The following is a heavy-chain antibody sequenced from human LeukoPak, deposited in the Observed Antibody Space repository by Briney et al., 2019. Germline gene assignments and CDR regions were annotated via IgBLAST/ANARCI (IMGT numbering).Heavy chain of an antibody. CDR3: ARDCGCSSTSCYAGWFDP. Sequence: ASVEVSCKASGYTFTGYYMHWVRQAPGQGLEWMGWINPNSGGTNYAQKFQGRVTMTRDTSISTAYMELSRLRSDDTAVYYCARDCGCSSTSCYAGWFDPWGQGTLVTVSS. D-gene: IGHD2-2*01. V-gene: IGHV1-2*02. CDR1: GYTFTGYY. J-gene: IGHJ5*02. CDR2: INPNSGGT.